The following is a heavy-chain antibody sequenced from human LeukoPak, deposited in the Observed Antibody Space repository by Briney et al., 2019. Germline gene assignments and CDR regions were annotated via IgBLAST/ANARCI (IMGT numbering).Heavy chain of an antibody. J-gene: IGHJ4*02. CDR2: FDPEDGET. CDR3: ATLYSSGWLNYFDY. V-gene: IGHV1-24*01. D-gene: IGHD6-19*01. CDR1: GYTLTELS. Sequence: ASVKVSCKVSGYTLTELSMHWVRQAPGKGLEWMGGFDPEDGETIYAQKFQGRVTMTEGTSTDTAYMELSSLRSEDTAVYYCATLYSSGWLNYFDYWGQGTLVTVSS.